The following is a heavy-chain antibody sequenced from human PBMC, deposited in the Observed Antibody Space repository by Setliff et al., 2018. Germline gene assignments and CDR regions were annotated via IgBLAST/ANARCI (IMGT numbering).Heavy chain of an antibody. Sequence: SQTLSLTCTVSGGSISSYYWSWIRQPPGKGLEWIGYIYTSGSTNYNPSLGSRITMSVDMSKNQFSLKLTSVTAADTAVYYCARDQYSSGWYGAPESYFDLWGHGILVTVSS. D-gene: IGHD6-19*01. CDR2: IYTSGST. CDR3: ARDQYSSGWYGAPESYFDL. J-gene: IGHJ4*01. V-gene: IGHV4-59*01. CDR1: GGSISSYY.